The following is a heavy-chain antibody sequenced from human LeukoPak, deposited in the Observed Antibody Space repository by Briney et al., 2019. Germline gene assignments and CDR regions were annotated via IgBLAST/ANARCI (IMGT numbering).Heavy chain of an antibody. J-gene: IGHJ3*02. Sequence: SETLSLTCAVSGGSISSYYWSWIRQPPVKGLEWIGYIYYSGSTNYNPSLKSRVTISVDTSKNQFSLKLSSVTAADTAVYYCARAEEFRDAFDIWGQGTMVTVSS. CDR3: ARAEEFRDAFDI. CDR1: GGSISSYY. D-gene: IGHD2-21*01. V-gene: IGHV4-59*01. CDR2: IYYSGST.